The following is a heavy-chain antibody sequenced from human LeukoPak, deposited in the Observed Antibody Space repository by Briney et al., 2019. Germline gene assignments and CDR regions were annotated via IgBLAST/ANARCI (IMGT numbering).Heavy chain of an antibody. Sequence: SETLSLTCAVYGGSFSGYYWSWIRQPPGKGLEWIGEINHSGSTNYNPSLKSRVTISLDTSRSQFSLKLNSVTAADTAVYYCAKSNGYGLIDIWGQGTMVTVSS. CDR3: AKSNGYGLIDI. D-gene: IGHD3-10*01. V-gene: IGHV4-34*01. CDR1: GGSFSGYY. J-gene: IGHJ3*02. CDR2: INHSGST.